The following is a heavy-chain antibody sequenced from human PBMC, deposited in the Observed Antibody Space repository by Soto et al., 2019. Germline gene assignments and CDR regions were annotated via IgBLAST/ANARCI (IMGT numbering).Heavy chain of an antibody. D-gene: IGHD1-26*01. CDR1: GDSIRSYY. CDR3: ARCFSGNYPSRPEEQYYFDS. V-gene: IGHV4-59*01. Sequence: NPXATLSLTCTVSGDSIRSYYWSGIRQPPGKGLEWIGYIYYSGYTSYNPSLKSRVTISVDTSKNQFSLKLNSVTAADTAVYYCARCFSGNYPSRPEEQYYFDSWGQGTLVTVSS. J-gene: IGHJ4*02. CDR2: IYYSGYT.